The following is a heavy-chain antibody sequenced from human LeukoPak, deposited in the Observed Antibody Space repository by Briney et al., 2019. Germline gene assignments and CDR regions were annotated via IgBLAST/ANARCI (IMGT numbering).Heavy chain of an antibody. D-gene: IGHD6-19*01. CDR2: IYYSGST. CDR1: GGSISSYY. V-gene: IGHV4-59*08. Sequence: NPPETLSLTCTVSGGSISSYYWSWIRQPPGKGLEWIGYIYYSGSTNYNPSLKSRVTISVDTSKNQFSLKLSSVTAADTAVYYCARGWGQWLVRYFDYWGQGTLVTVSS. CDR3: ARGWGQWLVRYFDY. J-gene: IGHJ4*02.